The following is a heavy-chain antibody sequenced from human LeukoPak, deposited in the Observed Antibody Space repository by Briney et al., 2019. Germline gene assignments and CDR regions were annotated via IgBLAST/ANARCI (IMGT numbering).Heavy chain of an antibody. V-gene: IGHV3-53*01. CDR3: AKDGGLWVSAHWGDS. D-gene: IGHD7-27*01. CDR1: GFTVSSNY. CDR2: IYSGGST. Sequence: GGSLRLSCAASGFTVSSNYMSWVRQAPGKGLEWVSVIYSGGSTYYADSVKGRFTVSRDDSKNTLYLQMNSLRAEDTAVYYCAKDGGLWVSAHWGDSWGRGTLVTVSS. J-gene: IGHJ4*02.